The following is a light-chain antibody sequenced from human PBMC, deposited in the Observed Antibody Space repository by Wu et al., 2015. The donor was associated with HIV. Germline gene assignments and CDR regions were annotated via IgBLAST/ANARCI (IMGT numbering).Light chain of an antibody. CDR2: DAS. CDR3: QQYGDSPIT. CDR1: QNVGSNY. Sequence: DIVLTQSPGTLSLSPGERATLSCRASQNVGSNYVAWYQQKPGQAPRLLIYDASSWAAGIPQRFIGRGSGTDFTLTITRLEPEDFAVYFCQQYGDSPITFGQGTRLDMK. J-gene: IGKJ5*01. V-gene: IGKV3-20*01.